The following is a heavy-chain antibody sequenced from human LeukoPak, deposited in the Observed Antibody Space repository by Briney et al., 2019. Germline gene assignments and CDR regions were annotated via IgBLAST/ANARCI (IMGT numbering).Heavy chain of an antibody. Sequence: SETLSLTCTVSGVSISSSSYYWGWIRQPPGKGLDWMGAIYYGGNAYYNPSLKSRVTISVDTSKNRFSLKLTSVTAADTALYYCARQTGRGYYFDYWGQGTLVSVSS. J-gene: IGHJ4*02. D-gene: IGHD3-9*01. V-gene: IGHV4-39*01. CDR3: ARQTGRGYYFDY. CDR2: IYYGGNA. CDR1: GVSISSSSYY.